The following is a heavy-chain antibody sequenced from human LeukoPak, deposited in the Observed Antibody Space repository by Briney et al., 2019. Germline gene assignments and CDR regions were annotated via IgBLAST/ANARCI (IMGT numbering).Heavy chain of an antibody. Sequence: GGSLRLSCAASGFRFSSYAMSWVRQAPGKGLEWVSAISGSGVSTYYADSVKGRFTVSRDNAKNSLYLQMNSLRAEDTALYYCAKDMGTVGTIPLYFDYWGQGTLVTVSS. CDR2: ISGSGVST. CDR3: AKDMGTVGTIPLYFDY. D-gene: IGHD4-23*01. CDR1: GFRFSSYA. J-gene: IGHJ4*02. V-gene: IGHV3-23*01.